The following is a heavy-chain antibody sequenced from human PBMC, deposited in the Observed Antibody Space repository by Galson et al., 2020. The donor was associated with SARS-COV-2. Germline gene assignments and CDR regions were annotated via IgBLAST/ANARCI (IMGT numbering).Heavy chain of an antibody. CDR1: GGSISSSSYY. J-gene: IGHJ6*02. V-gene: IGHV4-39*01. Sequence: SEPLSLTCTVSGGSISSSSYYWGWNRQPPGKGLEWIGSIYYSGSTYYNPSLKSRVTISVDTSKNQFSLKLSSVTAADTAVYYCARQRYSYGMDVWGQGSTVTVSS. CDR2: IYYSGST. CDR3: ARQRYSYGMDV.